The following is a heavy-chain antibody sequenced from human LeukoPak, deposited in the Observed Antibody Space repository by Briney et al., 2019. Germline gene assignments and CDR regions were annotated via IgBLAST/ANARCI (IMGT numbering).Heavy chain of an antibody. Sequence: WASVTVSCTASGYTFTSYGISWVRQAPGQGLEWMGWISAYNGNTNYAQKLQGRVTMTTDTSTSTAYMELRSLRSDDTAVYYCASALGTETLDYYYYGMDVWGQGTTVTVSS. CDR3: ASALGTETLDYYYYGMDV. CDR1: GYTFTSYG. J-gene: IGHJ6*02. D-gene: IGHD1-1*01. V-gene: IGHV1-18*01. CDR2: ISAYNGNT.